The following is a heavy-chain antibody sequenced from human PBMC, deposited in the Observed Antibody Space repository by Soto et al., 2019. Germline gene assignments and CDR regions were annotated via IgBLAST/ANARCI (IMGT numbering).Heavy chain of an antibody. D-gene: IGHD3-3*01. CDR2: INHTGGT. V-gene: IGHV4-34*01. Sequence: PSETLSLTCAVYGGFVNGYYWNWIRQPPGKGLEWIGEINHTGGTHYNPSLKSRVTMSVDTSKNQFSLRLSSVTAADTAIYYCATRITVFGLLIPPFDPWGQGTRVTVSS. J-gene: IGHJ5*02. CDR1: GGFVNGYY. CDR3: ATRITVFGLLIPPFDP.